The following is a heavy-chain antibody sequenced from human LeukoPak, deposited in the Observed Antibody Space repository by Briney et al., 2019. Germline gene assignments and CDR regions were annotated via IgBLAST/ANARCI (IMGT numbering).Heavy chain of an antibody. J-gene: IGHJ6*02. CDR3: ARETGILSSYGMDV. CDR2: IYYSGST. CDR1: GGSISSHY. V-gene: IGHV4-59*11. Sequence: SETLSLTCTVSGGSISSHYWSWIRQPPGKGLEWIGYIYYSGSTNYNPSLKSRVTISVDTSKNQFSLKLSSVTAADTAVYYCARETGILSSYGMDVWGQGTTVTVSS. D-gene: IGHD1-1*01.